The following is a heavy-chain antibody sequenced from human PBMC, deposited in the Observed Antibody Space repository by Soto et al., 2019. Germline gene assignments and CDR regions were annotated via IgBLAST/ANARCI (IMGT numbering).Heavy chain of an antibody. V-gene: IGHV3-74*01. J-gene: IGHJ4*02. CDR2: INADGSET. D-gene: IGHD2-21*01. CDR3: ARDGEGF. CDR1: GFTFSSNW. Sequence: LRLSFAASGFTFSSNWMHWVRRVPGRGLVWVSRINADGSETNYEDSVEGRFTISRDNPKNTLYLQMNSLRAEDTAVYYCARDGEGFWGQGTLVTVSS.